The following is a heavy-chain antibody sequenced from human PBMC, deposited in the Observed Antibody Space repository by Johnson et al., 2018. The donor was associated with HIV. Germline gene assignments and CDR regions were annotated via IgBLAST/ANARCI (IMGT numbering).Heavy chain of an antibody. CDR2: IRNDGSNK. CDR3: AREGIAAAVNAFDI. CDR1: GFTFSTSG. Sequence: QVQLVESGGGVVQPGGSLRLSCAASGFTFSTSGIHWVRQAPGKGLEWVAFIRNDGSNKYYAESVQGRVTISRDNSKNTLYLQMNSLRAEDTAVYYCAREGIAAAVNAFDIWGQGTMVTVSS. V-gene: IGHV3-30*02. D-gene: IGHD6-13*01. J-gene: IGHJ3*02.